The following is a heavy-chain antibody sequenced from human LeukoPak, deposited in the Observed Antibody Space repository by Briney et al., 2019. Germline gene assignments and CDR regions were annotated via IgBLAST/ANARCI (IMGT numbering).Heavy chain of an antibody. CDR2: VYTSGNT. CDR1: GGSISSGTYY. D-gene: IGHD2-2*01. CDR3: ASTIQHAFDS. Sequence: SETLSLTCTVSGGSISSGTYYWSWIRQPAGKGLEWIGRVYTSGNTNCNPSLKSRVAISVDTSNNQFSLQLSSATAADTAVYYCASTIQHAFDSWGQGTMVTVSS. V-gene: IGHV4-61*02. J-gene: IGHJ3*02.